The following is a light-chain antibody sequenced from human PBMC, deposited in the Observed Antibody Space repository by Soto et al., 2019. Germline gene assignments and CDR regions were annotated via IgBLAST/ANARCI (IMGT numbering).Light chain of an antibody. CDR3: QQSYSVPHT. Sequence: DIQMTQSPSSLSASVGDSVTITCRASQNIFSYLSWYQHKPGKAPKLLIYAASSLQSGVPSRFSGSGSGTDFALTISSLQPEDFATFYCQQSYSVPHTFGQGTKVEI. CDR1: QNIFSY. V-gene: IGKV1-39*01. J-gene: IGKJ2*01. CDR2: AAS.